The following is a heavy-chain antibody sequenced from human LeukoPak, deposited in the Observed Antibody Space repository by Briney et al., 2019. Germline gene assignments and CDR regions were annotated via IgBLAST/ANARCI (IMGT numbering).Heavy chain of an antibody. V-gene: IGHV3-21*01. Sequence: GGSLRLSCAASGFTFSSYSMNWVRQAPGKGLEWVSSISSTSSYIYYADSVKGRFTVSRDNAKNSLYLQMDSLRAEDTAVYYCARDPSGTYYPRVSGALDIWGQGTMVTVSS. J-gene: IGHJ3*02. CDR2: ISSTSSYI. D-gene: IGHD1-26*01. CDR1: GFTFSSYS. CDR3: ARDPSGTYYPRVSGALDI.